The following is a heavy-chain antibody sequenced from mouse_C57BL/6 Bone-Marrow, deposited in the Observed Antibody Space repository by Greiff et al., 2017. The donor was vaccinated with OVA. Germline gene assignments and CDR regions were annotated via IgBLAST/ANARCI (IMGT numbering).Heavy chain of an antibody. CDR2: INPNNGGT. J-gene: IGHJ4*01. D-gene: IGHD2-3*01. Sequence: VQLQQSGPELVKPGASVKISCKASGYTFTDYYMNWVKQSHGKSLEWIGDINPNNGGTSYNQKFKGKATLTVDKSSSTAYMELRSLTSEDSAVYYCAPRWLLYAMDYWGQGTSVTVSS. CDR3: APRWLLYAMDY. V-gene: IGHV1-26*01. CDR1: GYTFTDYY.